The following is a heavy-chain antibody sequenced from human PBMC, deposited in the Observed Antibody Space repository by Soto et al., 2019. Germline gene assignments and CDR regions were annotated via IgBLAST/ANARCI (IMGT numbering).Heavy chain of an antibody. J-gene: IGHJ3*02. Sequence: ASVKVSCKVSGYTLTELSMHWVRQAPGKGLEWMGGFDPEDGETIYAQKFQGRVTMTEDTSTDTAYMELSSLRSEDTAVYYCATADAMIVVVRDAFDIWGQRTTVTVSS. CDR1: GYTLTELS. D-gene: IGHD3-22*01. CDR3: ATADAMIVVVRDAFDI. CDR2: FDPEDGET. V-gene: IGHV1-24*01.